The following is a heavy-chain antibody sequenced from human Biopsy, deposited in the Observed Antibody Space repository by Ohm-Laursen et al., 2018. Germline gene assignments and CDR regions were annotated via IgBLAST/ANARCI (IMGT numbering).Heavy chain of an antibody. J-gene: IGHJ2*01. D-gene: IGHD4-11*01. V-gene: IGHV3-30*03. CDR1: GFTFTSYA. CDR2: ISYDGSGE. CDR3: ARDGKRWDYSTYFSWHFDL. Sequence: RSLRLSCAASGFTFTSYAMHWVRQAPGKGLEWAAVISYDGSGEYYADSLQGRFIISRDNPKNTVDLQMNSLRAEDTAVYLCARDGKRWDYSTYFSWHFDLWGRGTLVTVSS.